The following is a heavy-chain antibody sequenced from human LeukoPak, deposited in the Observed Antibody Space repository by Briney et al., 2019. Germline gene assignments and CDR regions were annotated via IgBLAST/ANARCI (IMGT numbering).Heavy chain of an antibody. CDR3: ARGSSSGYDHLKDAFDI. D-gene: IGHD3-22*01. CDR2: INHSGNT. J-gene: IGHJ3*02. V-gene: IGHV4-34*01. CDR1: GGSFSGYY. Sequence: SETLSLTCAVYGGSFSGYYWSWIREPPGKGLEWIGEINHSGNTNYNPSLKSRVTISVDTSKNQFSLKLSSATAADTGVYYCARGSSSGYDHLKDAFDIWGQGTMVTVSS.